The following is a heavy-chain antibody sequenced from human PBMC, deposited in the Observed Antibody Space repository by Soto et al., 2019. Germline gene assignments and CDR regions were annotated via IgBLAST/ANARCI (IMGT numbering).Heavy chain of an antibody. CDR1: EFTVGKYG. CDR2: ISGSGGST. CDR3: AKENGYSSSWFEFDY. Sequence: CMRLSRAAYEFTVGKYGMSWVRQAPGKGLEWVSAISGSGGSTYYADSVKGRFTISRDNSKNTLYLQMNSLRAEDTAVYYCAKENGYSSSWFEFDYWGQGTLVTVSS. J-gene: IGHJ4*02. V-gene: IGHV3-23*01. D-gene: IGHD6-13*01.